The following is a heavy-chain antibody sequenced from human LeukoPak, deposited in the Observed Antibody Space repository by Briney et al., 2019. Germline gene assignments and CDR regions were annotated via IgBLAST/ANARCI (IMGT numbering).Heavy chain of an antibody. CDR1: GFTFSSYG. CDR3: VRDGGVSGYDLLDY. Sequence: PGRSLRLSCAASGFTFSSYGMHWVRQAPGKGLEWVAHINQDGSEEHYMDSVKARFIISRDNAKNSLSLQMDSLRAEDTAVYYCVRDGGVSGYDLLDYWGQGTLVTVSS. J-gene: IGHJ4*02. V-gene: IGHV3-7*01. D-gene: IGHD5-12*01. CDR2: INQDGSEE.